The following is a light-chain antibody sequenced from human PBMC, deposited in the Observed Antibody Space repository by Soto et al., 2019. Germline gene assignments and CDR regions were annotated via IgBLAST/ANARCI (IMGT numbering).Light chain of an antibody. CDR1: SSDVGAYNS. CDR3: SSYTSSSSYV. Sequence: QSALTQPASVSGSPGQSIAMSCTGTSSDVGAYNSVSWYQQYPGKAPKLMIHDVSNRPSGVSDRFSSSKSGNTASLTISGLQAEDEADYYCSSYTSSSSYVFGSGTKLTVL. J-gene: IGLJ1*01. CDR2: DVS. V-gene: IGLV2-14*01.